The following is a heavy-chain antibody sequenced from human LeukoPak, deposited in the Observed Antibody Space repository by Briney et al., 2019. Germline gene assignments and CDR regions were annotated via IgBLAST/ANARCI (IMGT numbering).Heavy chain of an antibody. J-gene: IGHJ5*02. CDR2: IYYSGST. CDR1: GGSISSYY. CDR3: ARHSPCGSYYRGWFDP. V-gene: IGHV4-59*08. D-gene: IGHD1-26*01. Sequence: SETLSLTCTVSGGSISSYYWSWIRQPPGKGLEWIGYIYYSGSTNYNPSLKSRVTISVDTSKNQFSLKLSSVTAADTAVYYCARHSPCGSYYRGWFDPWGPGTLVTVSS.